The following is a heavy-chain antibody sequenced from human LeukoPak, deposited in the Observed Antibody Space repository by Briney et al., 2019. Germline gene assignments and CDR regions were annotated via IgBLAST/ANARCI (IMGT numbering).Heavy chain of an antibody. D-gene: IGHD5/OR15-5a*01. Sequence: SETLSLTCTVSGGSISSSSYYWGWIRQPPGKGLEWIGEINHSGSPNYNPSLKSRVTISVDTSKNQFSLKLSSVTAEDTAVYYCARGFVYTGLDYWGQGTLVTVSS. V-gene: IGHV4-39*07. CDR1: GGSISSSSYY. J-gene: IGHJ4*02. CDR3: ARGFVYTGLDY. CDR2: INHSGSP.